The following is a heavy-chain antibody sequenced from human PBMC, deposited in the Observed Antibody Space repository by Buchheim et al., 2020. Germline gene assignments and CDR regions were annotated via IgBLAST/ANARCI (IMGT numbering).Heavy chain of an antibody. V-gene: IGHV3-23*04. J-gene: IGHJ6*02. CDR2: ISGSGGST. CDR3: AKGSELGYSYGFDYGMDV. Sequence: EVQLVESGGGLVQPGGSLRLSRAASGFTFSSYTMSWVRQAPGKGLEWVSAISGSGGSTYYADSVKGRFTISRDNSKNTLYLQMNSLRAEDTAVYYCAKGSELGYSYGFDYGMDVWGQGTT. D-gene: IGHD5-18*01. CDR1: GFTFSSYT.